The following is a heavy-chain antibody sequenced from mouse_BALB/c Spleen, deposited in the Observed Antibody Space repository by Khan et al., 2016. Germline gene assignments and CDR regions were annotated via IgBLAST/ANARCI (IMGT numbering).Heavy chain of an antibody. J-gene: IGHJ3*01. CDR1: GYSITSGYS. V-gene: IGHV3-1*02. D-gene: IGHD2-4*01. CDR3: ARSDCDYARFAY. Sequence: EVQLQESGPDLVKPSQSLSLTCTVTGYSITSGYSWHWIRQFPGNKLEWMGYIHYSGSTNYNPSLKSRISITRDTSKNQFFLQLNSVTTEDTARYYYARSDCDYARFAYWGQGTRVTVSA. CDR2: IHYSGST.